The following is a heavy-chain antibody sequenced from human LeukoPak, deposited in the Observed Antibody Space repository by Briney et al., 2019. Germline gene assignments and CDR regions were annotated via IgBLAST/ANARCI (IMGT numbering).Heavy chain of an antibody. V-gene: IGHV4-59*12. J-gene: IGHJ5*02. CDR2: IYYSGST. CDR1: GGFISTYW. D-gene: IGHD1-1*01. Sequence: SETLSLTCTVSGGFISTYWWNWIRQPPGKGPEWIGKIYYSGSTVYNPSLKSRVTMSVDTTNNQFSLRLTSVTAADTAVYFCAKAGNCRQMNHLDPWGQGALVTVSS. CDR3: AKAGNCRQMNHLDP.